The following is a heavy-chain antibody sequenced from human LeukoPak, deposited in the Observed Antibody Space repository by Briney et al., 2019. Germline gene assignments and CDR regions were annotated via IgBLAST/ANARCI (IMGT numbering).Heavy chain of an antibody. J-gene: IGHJ6*02. Sequence: GASVKVSCKASGYTFTSYDINWVRQATRQGLEWMGWMNPNSGNTGYAQKFQGRVTMTRNTSISTAYMELSSLRSEDTAVYYCTRVPVGAYYYYYYGMDVWGQGTTVTVSS. CDR3: TRVPVGAYYYYYYGMDV. CDR2: MNPNSGNT. V-gene: IGHV1-8*01. D-gene: IGHD1-26*01. CDR1: GYTFTSYD.